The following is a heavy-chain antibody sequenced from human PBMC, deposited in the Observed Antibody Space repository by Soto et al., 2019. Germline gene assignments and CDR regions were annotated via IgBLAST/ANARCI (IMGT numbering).Heavy chain of an antibody. V-gene: IGHV3-23*01. Sequence: PGGSLRLSCAASGFAFSSYAMSWVRQAPGKGLEWVSAISGSGGSTYYADSVKGRFTISRDNSKNTLYLQMNSLRAEDTAVYYCAKDQAGSSSSYDAAFDIWGQGTMVTV. CDR1: GFAFSSYA. J-gene: IGHJ3*02. D-gene: IGHD6-6*01. CDR2: ISGSGGST. CDR3: AKDQAGSSSSYDAAFDI.